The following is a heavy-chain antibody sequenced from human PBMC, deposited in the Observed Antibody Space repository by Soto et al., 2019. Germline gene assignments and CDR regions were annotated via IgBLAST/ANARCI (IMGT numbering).Heavy chain of an antibody. D-gene: IGHD2-2*01. CDR2: IIPIFGTA. J-gene: IGHJ3*02. V-gene: IGHV1-69*01. CDR3: ASDGGCYAAFAI. Sequence: LSWEEYRVGLSRNSSLCVHAAPGQGLKWMGGIIPIFGTANHAQKFQGRVTITADESTSTAYMELSSLRSEDTFLYDCASDGGCYAAFAIWGQGT. CDR1: RVGLSRNS.